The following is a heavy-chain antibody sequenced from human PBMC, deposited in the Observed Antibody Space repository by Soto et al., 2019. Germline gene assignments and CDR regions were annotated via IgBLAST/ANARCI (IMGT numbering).Heavy chain of an antibody. CDR3: ARAPYEDYAVPEPNYFDS. J-gene: IGHJ4*02. Sequence: QVQLVQSGTEVKKPGSSVKVSRKASGGTFSTLAVSWVRQAPGQGLEWMGGIIPIFGRPVYAQKFQGRVTITADESTSIVYMELSSLSSEDTAVYYCARAPYEDYAVPEPNYFDSWGQGTLVTVSS. CDR1: GGTFSTLA. CDR2: IIPIFGRP. V-gene: IGHV1-69*01. D-gene: IGHD4-17*01.